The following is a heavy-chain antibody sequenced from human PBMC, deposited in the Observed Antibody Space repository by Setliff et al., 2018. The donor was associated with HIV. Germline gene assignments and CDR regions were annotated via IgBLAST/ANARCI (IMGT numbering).Heavy chain of an antibody. CDR2: INAGNGNT. CDR1: GYTFTTYG. Sequence: ASVKVSCKPSGYTFTTYGLSWVRQAPGQGLEWMGWINAGNGNTKYSQKFQGRVTITRDTSASTAYMELSSLRSEDTAVYYCARAPWYSSEYWFDPWGQGTLVTVSS. V-gene: IGHV1-3*01. D-gene: IGHD6-25*01. CDR3: ARAPWYSSEYWFDP. J-gene: IGHJ5*02.